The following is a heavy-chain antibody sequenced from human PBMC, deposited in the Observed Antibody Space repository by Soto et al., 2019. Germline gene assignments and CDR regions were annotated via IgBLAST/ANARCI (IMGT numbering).Heavy chain of an antibody. CDR3: AKDKASTVYAFDY. J-gene: IGHJ4*02. V-gene: IGHV3-23*01. CDR2: ISGSGGST. D-gene: IGHD1-20*01. CDR1: GFTFSSYA. Sequence: EVQLLESGGGLVQPGGSLRLSCAASGFTFSSYAMSWVRQAPGTGLEWVSAISGSGGSTYYADSVKDRFTISRDNSKNTLYLQMNSLRSEDKAVYYCAKDKASTVYAFDYWGQGTLVTVSS.